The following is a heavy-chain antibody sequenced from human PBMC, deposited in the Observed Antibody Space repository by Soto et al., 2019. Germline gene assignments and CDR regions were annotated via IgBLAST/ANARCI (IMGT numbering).Heavy chain of an antibody. D-gene: IGHD2-2*01. CDR2: IYYSGST. CDR1: GDSLSTSTYY. V-gene: IGHV4-39*01. CDR3: ARHFGLGYCASTSCSDFDS. Sequence: SETLSLTCTVSGDSLSTSTYYWGWIRQPPGKGLEWIGSIYYSGSTYYNPSLKSRVTISADTSNTQFSLKLTSVTAADTAVYYCARHFGLGYCASTSCSDFDSWGQGSMVTVSS. J-gene: IGHJ4*02.